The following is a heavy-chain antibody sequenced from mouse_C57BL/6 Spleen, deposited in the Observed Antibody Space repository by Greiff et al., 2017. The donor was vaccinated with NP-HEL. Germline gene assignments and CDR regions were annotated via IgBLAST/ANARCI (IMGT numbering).Heavy chain of an antibody. CDR3: AVYSNNDY. J-gene: IGHJ2*01. V-gene: IGHV1-61*01. Sequence: QVQLQQPGAELVRPGSSVKLSCKASGYTFTSYWMDWVKQRPGQGLEWIGNIYPSDSETHYNQKFKDKATLTVDKSSSTAYMQLSSLTSEDSAVYYCAVYSNNDYWGQGTTLTVSS. CDR2: IYPSDSET. CDR1: GYTFTSYW. D-gene: IGHD2-5*01.